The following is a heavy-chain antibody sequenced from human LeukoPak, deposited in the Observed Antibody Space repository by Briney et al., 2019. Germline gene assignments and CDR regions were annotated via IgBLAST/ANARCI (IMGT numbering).Heavy chain of an antibody. Sequence: PSETLSLTCAVSGGSISSGGYSWSWIRQPPGKGLEWIGYIYYSGSTNYNPSLKSRVTISVDTSKNQFSLKLSSVTAADTAVYYCARDRELVAATGGGQWGNWFDPWGQGTLVTVSS. CDR3: ARDRELVAATGGGQWGNWFDP. D-gene: IGHD2-15*01. J-gene: IGHJ5*02. V-gene: IGHV4-61*08. CDR1: GGSISSGGYS. CDR2: IYYSGST.